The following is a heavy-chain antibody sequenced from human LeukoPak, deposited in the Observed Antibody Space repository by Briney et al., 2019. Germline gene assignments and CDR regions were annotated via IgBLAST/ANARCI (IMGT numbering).Heavy chain of an antibody. CDR1: GGSISSYH. V-gene: IGHV4-59*01. CDR3: ASTYCSSTSCYNPSHYYYYMDV. Sequence: KASETLSLTCTVSGGSISSYHWSWIRQPPGKGLEWIGYIYYSGSTNYNPSLKSRVTISVDTSKNQFSLKLSSVTAADTAVYYCASTYCSSTSCYNPSHYYYYMDVWGKGTTVTVSS. J-gene: IGHJ6*03. D-gene: IGHD2-2*02. CDR2: IYYSGST.